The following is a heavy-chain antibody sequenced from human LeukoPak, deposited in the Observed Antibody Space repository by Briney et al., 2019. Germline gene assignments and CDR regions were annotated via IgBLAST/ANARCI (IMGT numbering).Heavy chain of an antibody. V-gene: IGHV4-59*01. Sequence: PSETLSLTCTVFGGPISSYYWSWIRQPPGKGLEWIGYIYYTGSTKYNPSLKSRVTISVDTSKNQFSLKLRSVTAADTAVYYFVRGIAAAGLYFDYWGQGTLVTVSS. J-gene: IGHJ4*02. D-gene: IGHD6-13*01. CDR2: IYYTGST. CDR1: GGPISSYY. CDR3: VRGIAAAGLYFDY.